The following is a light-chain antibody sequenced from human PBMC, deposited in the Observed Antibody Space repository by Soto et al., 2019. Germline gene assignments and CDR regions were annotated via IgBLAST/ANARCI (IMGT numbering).Light chain of an antibody. CDR2: WAS. CDR1: QSVLYSSNNKNY. V-gene: IGKV4-1*01. J-gene: IGKJ5*01. CDR3: QQYYSTPRFT. Sequence: DIVMTQSPDSLAVSLGERATINCKSSQSVLYSSNNKNYLAWYQQKPGQPPKLLIYWASTLESGVPDRFSGSGSGTDFTLTTSSLQAEDAAVYYCQQYYSTPRFTFSQGTRLEIK.